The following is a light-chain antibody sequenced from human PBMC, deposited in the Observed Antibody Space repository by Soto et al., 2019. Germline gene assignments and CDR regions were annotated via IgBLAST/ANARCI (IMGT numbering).Light chain of an antibody. CDR2: DVS. CDR3: SSYTSSSTVV. V-gene: IGLV2-14*01. CDR1: SHDVGGYNY. Sequence: QSALTQPASVSGSPGQSIAISCTGTSHDVGGYNYVSWYQQHPGKAPKLMIYDVSARPSGVSNRFSGSKSDKTASLTISGLQAEDEADYFCSSYTSSSTVVFGGGTKLTVL. J-gene: IGLJ2*01.